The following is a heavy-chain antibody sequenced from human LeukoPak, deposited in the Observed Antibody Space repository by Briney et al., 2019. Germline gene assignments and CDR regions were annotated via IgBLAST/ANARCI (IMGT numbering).Heavy chain of an antibody. Sequence: SETLSLTCAVYGGSFSGYYWSWIRQPPGKGLEWIGEINHSGSTNYNPSLRSRVTISVDTSKNQFSLKLSSVTAADTGVYYCARLYGDSSNYFDSWGQGTLVTVSS. CDR1: GGSFSGYY. V-gene: IGHV4-34*01. J-gene: IGHJ4*02. CDR3: ARLYGDSSNYFDS. D-gene: IGHD4-17*01. CDR2: INHSGST.